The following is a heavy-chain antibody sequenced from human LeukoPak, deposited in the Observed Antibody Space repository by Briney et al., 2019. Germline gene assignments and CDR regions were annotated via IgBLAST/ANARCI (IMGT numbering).Heavy chain of an antibody. CDR3: VHGSIIAAAELFDC. CDR2: IYWDDDK. V-gene: IGHV2-5*02. J-gene: IGHJ4*02. Sequence: SGPTLVKPTQTLTLTCTFSGFSLSTSGVGVGWIRQPPGKALEWLALIYWDDDKRYSPSLKSRLTITKDTSKNQVVLTMTNMDPVDTATYYCVHGSIIAAAELFDCWGQGTLVTVSS. CDR1: GFSLSTSGVG. D-gene: IGHD6-13*01.